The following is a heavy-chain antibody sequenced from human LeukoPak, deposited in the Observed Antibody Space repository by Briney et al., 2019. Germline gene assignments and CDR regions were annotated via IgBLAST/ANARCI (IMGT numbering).Heavy chain of an antibody. CDR3: TGFATLPAMVRIDC. Sequence: PGGSLRLSCAASEFTFISYWMNWVRQAPGKGLEWVANIKRDGSEEYYVDSVKGRFTISRDNAKNSLYLQMNSLRVEDTAVYYCTGFATLPAMVRIDCCGQGTPVTVSS. D-gene: IGHD5-18*01. CDR1: EFTFISYW. V-gene: IGHV3-7*01. CDR2: IKRDGSEE. J-gene: IGHJ4*02.